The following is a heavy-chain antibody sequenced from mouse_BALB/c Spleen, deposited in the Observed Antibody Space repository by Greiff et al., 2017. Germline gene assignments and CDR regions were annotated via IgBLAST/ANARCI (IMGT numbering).Heavy chain of an antibody. J-gene: IGHJ2*01. Sequence: VKVVESGAELVRPGTSVKVSCKASGYAFTNYLIEWVKQRPGQGLEWIGVINPGSGGTNYNEKFKGKATLTADKSSSTAYMQLSSLTSDDSAVYFCAREGNSFDYWGQGTTLTVSS. CDR2: INPGSGGT. CDR1: GYAFTNYL. V-gene: IGHV1-54*01. CDR3: AREGNSFDY.